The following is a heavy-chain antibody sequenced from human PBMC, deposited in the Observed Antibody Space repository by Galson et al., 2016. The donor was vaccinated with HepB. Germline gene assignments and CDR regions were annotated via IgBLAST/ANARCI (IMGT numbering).Heavy chain of an antibody. CDR3: ARRMLVGAGFDY. J-gene: IGHJ4*02. V-gene: IGHV3-7*04. D-gene: IGHD1-26*01. CDR1: GFTFSSFW. CDR2: IRQDGGQR. Sequence: SLRLSCAASGFTFSSFWMSWVRQAPGTGLEWVANIRQDGGQRYYGDSVKGRFTVSRDNAKNSLYLHMNSLRVDDTALYYCARRMLVGAGFDYWGQGALVTVSS.